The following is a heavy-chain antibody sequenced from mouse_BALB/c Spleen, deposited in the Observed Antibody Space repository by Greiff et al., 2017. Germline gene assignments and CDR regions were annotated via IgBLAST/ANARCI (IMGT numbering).Heavy chain of an antibody. Sequence: VQLQQSGAELARPGASVKLSCKASGYTFTDYYINWVKQRTGQGLEWIGEIYPGSGNTYYNEKFKGKATLTADKSSSTAYMQLSSLTSEDSAVYFCARWDYYGYVDYWGQGTTLTVSS. CDR1: GYTFTDYY. J-gene: IGHJ2*01. CDR2: IYPGSGNT. V-gene: IGHV1-77*01. D-gene: IGHD1-1*01. CDR3: ARWDYYGYVDY.